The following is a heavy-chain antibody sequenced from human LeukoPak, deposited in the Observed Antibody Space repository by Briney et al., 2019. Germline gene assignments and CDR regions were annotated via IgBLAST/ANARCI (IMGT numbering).Heavy chain of an antibody. J-gene: IGHJ4*02. CDR1: GFTASSNY. CDR3: ARDEVATIDSIDY. V-gene: IGHV3-53*01. CDR2: IYSGGNT. Sequence: GGSLRLSCAASGFTASSNYMSWVRQAPGKGLEWVSVIYSGGNTCYADSVKGRFTISRDNSKNTLYLQMNSLRAEDTAVYYCARDEVATIDSIDYWGQGTLVTVSS. D-gene: IGHD5-12*01.